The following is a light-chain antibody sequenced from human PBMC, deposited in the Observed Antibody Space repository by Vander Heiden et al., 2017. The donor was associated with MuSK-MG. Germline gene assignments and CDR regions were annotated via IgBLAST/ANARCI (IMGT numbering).Light chain of an antibody. CDR1: SRNVGCYNY. J-gene: IGLJ3*02. CDR3: SSYTSSSTPL. Sequence: QSALTQPASVSGSPGQSLTISCPGTSRNVGCYNYVSWYQQHPGKATKLMIYDGSNRPAGGSNRFSGSKAGNTASLTISGLQAEDEADYYCSSYTSSSTPLFGGGTKLTVL. V-gene: IGLV2-14*03. CDR2: DGS.